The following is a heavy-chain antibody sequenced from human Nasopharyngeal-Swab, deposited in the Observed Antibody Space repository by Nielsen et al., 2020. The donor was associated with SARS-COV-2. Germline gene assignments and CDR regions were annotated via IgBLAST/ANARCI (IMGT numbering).Heavy chain of an antibody. J-gene: IGHJ4*02. CDR1: GASVSSNYAA. D-gene: IGHD6-19*01. Sequence: SETLSLTCAISGASVSSNYAAWNWIRQSPSRGLEWLGRTYYRSMWKNDYALSVEGRITISPDPSKNQFSLQLNSLTPEDTAVYYCARIAVAVSPVWGQGTLVTVSS. CDR3: ARIAVAVSPV. CDR2: TYYRSMWKN. V-gene: IGHV6-1*01.